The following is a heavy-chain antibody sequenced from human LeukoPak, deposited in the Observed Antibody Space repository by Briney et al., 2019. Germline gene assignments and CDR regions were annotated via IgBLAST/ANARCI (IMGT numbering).Heavy chain of an antibody. CDR3: ARRGRYYYGSGSYSFYNWFDP. Sequence: SGTLSLTCAVSGGSISSSNWWSWVRQPPGKGLEWIGEIYHSGSTNYNPSLKSRVTISVDKSKNQFSLKLSSVTAADTAVYYCARRGRYYYGSGSYSFYNWFDPWGQGTLVTVSS. CDR2: IYHSGST. D-gene: IGHD3-10*01. J-gene: IGHJ5*02. V-gene: IGHV4-4*02. CDR1: GGSISSSNW.